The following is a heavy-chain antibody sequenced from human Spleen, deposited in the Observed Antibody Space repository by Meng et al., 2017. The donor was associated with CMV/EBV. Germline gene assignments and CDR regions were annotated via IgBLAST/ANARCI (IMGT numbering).Heavy chain of an antibody. J-gene: IGHJ6*01. CDR1: GFTFRSYE. V-gene: IGHV3-23*01. D-gene: IGHD1-26*01. CDR2: SSSGGDRT. Sequence: GESLKISCVVSGFTFRSYEMNWVRQAPGKGLEWVSYSSSGGDRTQYADSVKGRFTISRDNSKNTLYLQMNSLRAEDTAVYYCAKGSYYTRNYYYGMDVWGQGTTVTVSS. CDR3: AKGSYYTRNYYYGMDV.